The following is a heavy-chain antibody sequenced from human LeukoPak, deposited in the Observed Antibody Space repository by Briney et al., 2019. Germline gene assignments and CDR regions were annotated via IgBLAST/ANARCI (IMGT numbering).Heavy chain of an antibody. V-gene: IGHV3-23*01. Sequence: PGGSLRLSCAASGFSFSSYAMSWVRQAPGKGLEWVSVISGSGGSTYHADSVKGRFTISRDNSKNTVYLQMNSLRAEDTASYYCAKARISSTSCYEYWGQGTLVTVSS. CDR2: ISGSGGST. CDR3: AKARISSTSCYEY. CDR1: GFSFSSYA. J-gene: IGHJ4*02. D-gene: IGHD2-2*01.